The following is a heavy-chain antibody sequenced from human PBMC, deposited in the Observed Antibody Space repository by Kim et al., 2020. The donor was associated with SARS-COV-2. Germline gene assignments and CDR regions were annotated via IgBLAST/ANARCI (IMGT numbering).Heavy chain of an antibody. J-gene: IGHJ4*02. CDR2: TYK. Sequence: TYKNYADAVKGRLTISRDNSKNTVDLQINSLRVEDTAVYYCARAREKSFDYWGQGTLVTVSS. CDR3: ARAREKSFDY. V-gene: IGHV3-33*01.